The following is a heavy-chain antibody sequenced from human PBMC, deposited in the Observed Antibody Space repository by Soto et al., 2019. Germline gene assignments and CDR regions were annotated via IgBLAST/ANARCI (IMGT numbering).Heavy chain of an antibody. CDR2: IIPILGIA. CDR3: ARDQATYCSGGSCYSGSDY. D-gene: IGHD2-15*01. V-gene: IGHV1-69*04. CDR1: GGTFSSYT. J-gene: IGHJ4*02. Sequence: SVKVSCKASGGTFSSYTISWVRQAPGQGLEWMGRIIPILGIANYAQKFQGRVTITADESTSTAYMELSSLRSEDTAVYYCARDQATYCSGGSCYSGSDYWGQGTLVTVSS.